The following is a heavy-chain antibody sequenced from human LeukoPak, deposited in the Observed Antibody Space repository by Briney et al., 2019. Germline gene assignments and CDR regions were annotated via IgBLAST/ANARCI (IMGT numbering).Heavy chain of an antibody. Sequence: SETLSLTCAVYGGSFSSYYWGWIRQPPGKGLEWIGSIYYSGSTYYNPSLKSRVTISVDTSKNQFSLKLSSVTAADTAVYYCARRAYSSSWSFFDYWGQGTLVTVSS. CDR2: IYYSGST. J-gene: IGHJ4*02. D-gene: IGHD6-13*01. CDR1: GGSFSSYY. V-gene: IGHV4-39*01. CDR3: ARRAYSSSWSFFDY.